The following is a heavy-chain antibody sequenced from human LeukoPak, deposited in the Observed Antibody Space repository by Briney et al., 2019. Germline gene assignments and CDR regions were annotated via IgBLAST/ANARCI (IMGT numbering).Heavy chain of an antibody. CDR3: ARGGTTPRMDV. J-gene: IGHJ6*02. V-gene: IGHV3-21*01. CDR1: GFTFSSYS. CDR2: ISSSSSYI. Sequence: GGSLRLSSAASGFTFSSYSMNWVRQAPGKGLEWVSSISSSSSYIYYADSVKGRFTISRDNAKNSLYLQMNSLRAEDTAVYYCARGGTTPRMDVWGQGTTVTVSS. D-gene: IGHD1-1*01.